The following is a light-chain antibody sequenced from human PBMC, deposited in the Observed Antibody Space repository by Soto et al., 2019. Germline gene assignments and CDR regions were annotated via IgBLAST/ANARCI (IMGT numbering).Light chain of an antibody. V-gene: IGKV3-11*01. CDR1: QSVSSY. J-gene: IGKJ3*01. Sequence: EIVLTQSPATLSLSPGERATLSCRASQSVSSYLAWYQQKPGQAPRLLIYDASTRATGIPARFSGSGSGTDFTLTISSLQPEDFAVYYYQQHNNCTPLFTFGPGTKVDIK. CDR2: DAS. CDR3: QQHNNCTPLFT.